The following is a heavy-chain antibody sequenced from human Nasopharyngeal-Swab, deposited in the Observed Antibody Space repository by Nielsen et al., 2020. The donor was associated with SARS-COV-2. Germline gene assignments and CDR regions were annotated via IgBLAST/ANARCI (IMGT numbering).Heavy chain of an antibody. J-gene: IGHJ4*02. CDR2: ISSSSSYT. CDR1: GFTFSDYY. CDR3: AREGRWELPVPFDY. D-gene: IGHD1-26*01. Sequence: GESLKISCAASGFTFSDYYMSWIRQAPGKGLEWVSYISSSSSYTNYADSVKGRFTISRDNAKNSLYLQMDSLRAEDTAVYYCAREGRWELPVPFDYWGQGTLVTVSS. V-gene: IGHV3-11*06.